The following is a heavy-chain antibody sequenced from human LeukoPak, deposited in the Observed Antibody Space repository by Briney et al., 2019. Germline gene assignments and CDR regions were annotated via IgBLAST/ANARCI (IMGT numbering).Heavy chain of an antibody. D-gene: IGHD3-22*01. Sequence: GGSLRLSCAASGFIFSNYAMSWVRQAPGKGLEWVSFISGSGGNTYYADSVKGRFTISRDNAKNSLYLQMNSLRAEDTAVYYCARETYYYDSSGYYPPYNWFDPWGQGTLVTVSS. CDR2: ISGSGGNT. CDR3: ARETYYYDSSGYYPPYNWFDP. CDR1: GFIFSNYA. J-gene: IGHJ5*02. V-gene: IGHV3-23*01.